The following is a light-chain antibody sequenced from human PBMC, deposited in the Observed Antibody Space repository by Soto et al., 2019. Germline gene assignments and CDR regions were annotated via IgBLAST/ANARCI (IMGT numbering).Light chain of an antibody. CDR2: GNS. CDR3: FSYTANDNWV. V-gene: IGLV1-40*01. Sequence: QAVVTQPPSVSGAPGQRVTISCTGSSSNIGAGYDVHWYQQLPGTAPKLLIYGNSNRPSGVPDRFSGSKSGTSASLAITGLQAEDEADYFCFSYTANDNWVFGGGTKLTVL. J-gene: IGLJ3*02. CDR1: SSNIGAGYD.